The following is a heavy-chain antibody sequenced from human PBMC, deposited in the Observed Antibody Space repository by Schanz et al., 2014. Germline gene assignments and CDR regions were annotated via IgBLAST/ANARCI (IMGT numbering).Heavy chain of an antibody. V-gene: IGHV3-53*01. Sequence: EVQLVESGGVLIQPVGSLRLSCAVSGFTVSSNYLSWVRQAPGKGLEWVSTVYMSAASTRYADSVKGRFIISRDSSKNTLFLQMNSLRPEDTALYFCARDEGRDGYNLAFDVWGQGTLVTVSS. CDR3: ARDEGRDGYNLAFDV. D-gene: IGHD5-12*01. CDR2: VYMSAAST. J-gene: IGHJ3*01. CDR1: GFTVSSNY.